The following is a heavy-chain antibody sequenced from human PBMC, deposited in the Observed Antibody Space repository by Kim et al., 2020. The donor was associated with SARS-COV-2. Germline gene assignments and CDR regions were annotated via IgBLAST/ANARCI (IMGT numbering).Heavy chain of an antibody. Sequence: GGSLRLSCAASGFTFSSYGMHWVRQAPGKGLEWVAVISYDGSNKYYADSVKGRFTISRDNSKNTLYLQMNSLRAEDTAVYYCARGGTMDLWGQGTLVTVS. D-gene: IGHD3-16*01. J-gene: IGHJ4*02. CDR3: ARGGTMDL. CDR2: ISYDGSNK. CDR1: GFTFSSYG. V-gene: IGHV3-33*05.